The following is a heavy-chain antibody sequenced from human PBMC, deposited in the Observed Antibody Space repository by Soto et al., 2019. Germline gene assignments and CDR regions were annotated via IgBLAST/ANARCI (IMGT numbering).Heavy chain of an antibody. CDR1: GGTFSSYA. V-gene: IGHV1-69*01. D-gene: IGHD1-26*01. J-gene: IGHJ2*01. CDR2: IIPIFGTA. CDR3: AGGRREGGTVGYSGSYQPPHWYFDL. Sequence: QVQLVQSGAEVKKPGSSVKVSCKASGGTFSSYAISWVRQAPGQGLEWMGGIIPIFGTANYAQKFQGRVTITADESTSTAYMELSSLRSEDAAVYYCAGGRREGGTVGYSGSYQPPHWYFDLWGRGTLVTVSS.